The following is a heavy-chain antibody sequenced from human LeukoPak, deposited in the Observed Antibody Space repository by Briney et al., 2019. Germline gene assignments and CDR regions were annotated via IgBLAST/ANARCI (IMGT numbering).Heavy chain of an antibody. D-gene: IGHD3-10*01. CDR3: ARDASGSENWHFRFDY. Sequence: GGTLRLSCAASGFIFSTSSMSWVSQTPRKGLEWISYIRVTSNTIYYAETVKGRFTISRDNARNSLYLQMNSLRAEDTAVYYCARDASGSENWHFRFDYWGRGTLVTVS. CDR2: IRVTSNTI. V-gene: IGHV3-48*01. CDR1: GFIFSTSS. J-gene: IGHJ4*02.